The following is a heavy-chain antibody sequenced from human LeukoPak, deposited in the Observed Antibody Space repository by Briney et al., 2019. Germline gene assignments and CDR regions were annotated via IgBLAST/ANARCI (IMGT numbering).Heavy chain of an antibody. D-gene: IGHD4-23*01. CDR3: ARKEEDYGGNSHFQH. J-gene: IGHJ1*01. V-gene: IGHV5-10-1*01. Sequence: GESLKISCKGSGYSFTSYWINWVRQMPGKGLEWMGRIDPSDSYTNYSPSFQGHVTMSADKSITTAYLRWSSLKASDTAMYYCARKEEDYGGNSHFQHWGQGTLVTVSS. CDR1: GYSFTSYW. CDR2: IDPSDSYT.